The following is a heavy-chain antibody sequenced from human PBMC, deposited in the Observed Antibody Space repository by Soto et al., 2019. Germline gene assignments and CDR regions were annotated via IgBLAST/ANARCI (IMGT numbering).Heavy chain of an antibody. Sequence: GESLKISCKGSGYSFTSYWIGWVRQMPGKGLEWMGIIYPGDSDTRYSPSFQGQVTIPADKSTSTAYLQWSSLKASDTAMYYCARAYYDILTGSHLSWFDPWGQGTLVTVSS. CDR2: IYPGDSDT. J-gene: IGHJ5*02. CDR3: ARAYYDILTGSHLSWFDP. V-gene: IGHV5-51*01. D-gene: IGHD3-9*01. CDR1: GYSFTSYW.